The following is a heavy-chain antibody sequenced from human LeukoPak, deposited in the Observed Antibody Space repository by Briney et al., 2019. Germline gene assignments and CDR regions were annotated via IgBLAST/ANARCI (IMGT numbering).Heavy chain of an antibody. J-gene: IGHJ5*02. D-gene: IGHD3-10*01. CDR3: ATDRSWYGMA. Sequence: GATVKISCKASGYTFTDYYIHWVQQAPGKGLEWMGRVDPEDGKTIYAEKFQGRVTITADTSTDTTYMGLSSLRSEDTAVYYCATDRSWYGMAWGQGTLVIVSS. V-gene: IGHV1-69-2*01. CDR2: VDPEDGKT. CDR1: GYTFTDYY.